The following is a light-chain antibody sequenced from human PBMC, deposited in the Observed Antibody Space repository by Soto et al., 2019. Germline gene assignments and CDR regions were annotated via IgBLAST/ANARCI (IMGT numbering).Light chain of an antibody. CDR3: QQRSNWPPGT. CDR1: QSVRTY. J-gene: IGKJ4*01. V-gene: IGKV3-11*01. CDR2: DAS. Sequence: EIVLTQSPATLSLSPGERATLSCRASQSVRTYLAWYQQKPGQAPRLLIYDASSRATGLPARFSGRGSGTDFTLTISSLEPEDFAVYYCQQRSNWPPGTFGGGTKVDIK.